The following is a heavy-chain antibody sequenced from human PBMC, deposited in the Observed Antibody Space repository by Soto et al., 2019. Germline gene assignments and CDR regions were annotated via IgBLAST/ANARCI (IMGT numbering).Heavy chain of an antibody. CDR3: ARDEGYYYDSSSYLIDY. CDR2: IWYDGSNK. Sequence: QVQLVESGGGVVQPGRSLRLSCAASGFTFSSYGMHWVRQAPGKGLEWVAVIWYDGSNKYYADSVKGRFTISRDNSKNTLYLQMNSLRAEDTAVYYCARDEGYYYDSSSYLIDYWGQGTLVTVSS. CDR1: GFTFSSYG. V-gene: IGHV3-33*01. J-gene: IGHJ4*02. D-gene: IGHD3-22*01.